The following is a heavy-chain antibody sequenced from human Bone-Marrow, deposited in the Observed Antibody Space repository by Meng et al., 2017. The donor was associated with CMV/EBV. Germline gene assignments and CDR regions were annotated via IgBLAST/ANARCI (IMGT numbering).Heavy chain of an antibody. CDR1: EGTPRGYT. D-gene: IGHD3-16*01. V-gene: IGHV1-69*04. Sequence: SVKVSCKVSEGTPRGYTITWVRQAPGQGLEWMGRIIPVLRLTDYAQKFQGRVKLTADTSTRTAYMELRSLRPEDTAVYFCARDEPGAFSFQDYWGQGTLVTVSS. J-gene: IGHJ4*02. CDR3: ARDEPGAFSFQDY. CDR2: IIPVLRLT.